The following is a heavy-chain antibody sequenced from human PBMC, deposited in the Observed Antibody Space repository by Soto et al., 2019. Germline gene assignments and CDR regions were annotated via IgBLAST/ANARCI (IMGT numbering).Heavy chain of an antibody. Sequence: ASVKVSCKASGYTFTSYGISWVRQAPGQGLEWMGWISAYNGNTNYAQKLHGRVTMTTDTSTSTAYMELRSLRSDDTAVYYCARLRGYYDSSGYYPDAFDIWGQGTMVTVSS. CDR3: ARLRGYYDSSGYYPDAFDI. D-gene: IGHD3-22*01. J-gene: IGHJ3*02. CDR1: GYTFTSYG. CDR2: ISAYNGNT. V-gene: IGHV1-18*01.